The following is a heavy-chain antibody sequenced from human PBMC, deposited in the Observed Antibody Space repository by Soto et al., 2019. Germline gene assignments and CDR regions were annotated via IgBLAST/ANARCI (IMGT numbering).Heavy chain of an antibody. V-gene: IGHV4-30-2*01. CDR1: GGSISSGGYS. J-gene: IGHJ5*02. D-gene: IGHD3-3*01. CDR3: ARDNPGDYDFWSGTSSSNWFDP. CDR2: IYHSGST. Sequence: SETLSLTCAVSGGSISSGGYSWSWIRQPPGKGLEWIGYIYHSGSTYYNPSLKSRVTISVDRSKNQFSLKLSSVTAADTVVYYCARDNPGDYDFWSGTSSSNWFDPWGQGTLVNVSS.